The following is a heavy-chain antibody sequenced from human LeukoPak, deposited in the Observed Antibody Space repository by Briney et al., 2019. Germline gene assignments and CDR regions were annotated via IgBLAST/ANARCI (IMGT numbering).Heavy chain of an antibody. V-gene: IGHV3-33*01. CDR1: GFTFSSYG. J-gene: IGHJ4*02. Sequence: PGGSLRLSCAASGFTFSSYGMHWVRQAPGKGLEWVAVIWYDGSNKYYAVSVKGRFTISRDNSKNTLYLQMNSLRAEDTAVYYCARDMQYSSEVRGIDYWGQGTLVTVSS. CDR3: ARDMQYSSEVRGIDY. D-gene: IGHD6-19*01. CDR2: IWYDGSNK.